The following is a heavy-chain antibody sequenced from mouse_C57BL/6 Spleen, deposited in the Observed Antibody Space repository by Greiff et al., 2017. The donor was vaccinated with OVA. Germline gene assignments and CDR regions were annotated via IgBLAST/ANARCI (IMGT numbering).Heavy chain of an antibody. CDR2: IYPGDGDT. CDR1: GYAFSSSW. CDR3: ARGLLGAMDY. D-gene: IGHD2-3*01. Sequence: VKLMESGPELVKPGASVKISCKASGYAFSSSWMNWVKQRPGKGLEWIGRIYPGDGDTNYNGKFKGKATLTADKSSSTAYMQLSSLTSEDSAVYFCARGLLGAMDYWGQGTSVTVSS. J-gene: IGHJ4*01. V-gene: IGHV1-82*01.